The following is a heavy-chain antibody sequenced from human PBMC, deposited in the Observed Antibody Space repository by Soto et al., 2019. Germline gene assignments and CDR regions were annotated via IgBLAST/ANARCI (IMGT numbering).Heavy chain of an antibody. V-gene: IGHV3-7*04. J-gene: IGHJ5*02. D-gene: IGHD3-22*01. Sequence: SGGSLRLSCAASGFTFSSYWMSWVRQAPGKGLEWVANIKQDGSEKYYVDSVKGRFTISRDNAENSLYLQMNSLRAEDTAVYYCARAGYYDGSGYYAPWGQGTLVTAPQ. CDR2: IKQDGSEK. CDR1: GFTFSSYW. CDR3: ARAGYYDGSGYYAP.